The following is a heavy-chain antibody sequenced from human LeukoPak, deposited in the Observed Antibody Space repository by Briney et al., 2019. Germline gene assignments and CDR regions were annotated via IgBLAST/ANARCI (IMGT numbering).Heavy chain of an antibody. V-gene: IGHV3-23*01. D-gene: IGHD3-22*01. Sequence: QSGGSLRLSCAASGFTFSSYAMSWVRQAPGKGLEWVSAISGSGGSTYYADSVKGRFTISRDNSKNTLYLQMNSLRAEDTAVYYCAESLYDSSGYYFLWGQGTLVTVSS. CDR2: ISGSGGST. J-gene: IGHJ4*02. CDR1: GFTFSSYA. CDR3: AESLYDSSGYYFL.